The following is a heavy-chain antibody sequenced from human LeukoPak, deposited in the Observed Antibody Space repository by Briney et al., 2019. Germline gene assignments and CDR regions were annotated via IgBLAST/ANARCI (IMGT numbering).Heavy chain of an antibody. CDR2: IYASGTT. Sequence: SETLSLTXTVSGGSIRSSSYCWSWIGQPAGKGLEWIGRIYASGTTNYNPSLKSRVTISVDTSKNQFSLKLSSVTAADTAVYYCARTTLIGRGVVLTNWFDPWGQGTLVTVSS. V-gene: IGHV4-61*02. CDR3: ARTTLIGRGVVLTNWFDP. CDR1: GGSIRSSSYC. D-gene: IGHD3-10*01. J-gene: IGHJ5*02.